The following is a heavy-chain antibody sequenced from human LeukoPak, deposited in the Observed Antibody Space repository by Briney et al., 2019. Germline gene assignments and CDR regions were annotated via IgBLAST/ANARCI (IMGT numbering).Heavy chain of an antibody. V-gene: IGHV1-46*01. D-gene: IGHD6-19*01. Sequence: GASVKVSCKASGYSFSTHWMHWVRQAPGQGLEWMGIINPSGGFTSYAQKLQGRVTVTRDMSTSTVYMELSNLRSEDTAVYYCAREKRDSSGSYYYYYYMDVWGKGTTVTVSS. CDR1: GYSFSTHW. J-gene: IGHJ6*03. CDR2: INPSGGFT. CDR3: AREKRDSSGSYYYYYYMDV.